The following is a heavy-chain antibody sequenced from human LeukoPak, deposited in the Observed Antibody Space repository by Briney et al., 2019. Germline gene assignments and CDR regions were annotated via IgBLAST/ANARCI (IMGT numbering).Heavy chain of an antibody. CDR3: ARSRIAAAHFDY. D-gene: IGHD6-13*01. Sequence: SVKVSCKASGGTFSSYAISWVRQAPGQGLEWMGGIIPIFGTANYAQKFQGRVTITADESTSTAYMELSSLRSEDTAVYYCARSRIAAAHFDYWGQGTLVTVSS. V-gene: IGHV1-69*13. CDR2: IIPIFGTA. J-gene: IGHJ4*02. CDR1: GGTFSSYA.